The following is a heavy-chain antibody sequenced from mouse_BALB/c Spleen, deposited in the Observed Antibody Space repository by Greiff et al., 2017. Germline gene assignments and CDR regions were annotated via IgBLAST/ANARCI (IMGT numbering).Heavy chain of an antibody. Sequence: VQLKESGPGLVKPSQSLSLTCSVTGYSITSGYYWNWIRQFPGNKLEWMGYISYDGSNNYNPSLKNRISITRDTSKNQFFLKLNSVTTEDTATYYCARWEYGRGAMDYWGQGTSVTVSS. CDR2: ISYDGSN. CDR3: ARWEYGRGAMDY. V-gene: IGHV3-6*02. CDR1: GYSITSGYY. J-gene: IGHJ4*01. D-gene: IGHD2-1*01.